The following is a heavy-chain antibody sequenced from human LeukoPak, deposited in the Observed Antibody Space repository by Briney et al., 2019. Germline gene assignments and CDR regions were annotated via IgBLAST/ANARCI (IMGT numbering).Heavy chain of an antibody. Sequence: ASVKVSCKASGYTFTSYGISWVRQAPGQGLEWMGWISAYNGNTNYAQKLQGRVTMTTGTSTSTAYMELRSLRSDDTAVYYCARDLGYSSGWYGGAYYYFDYWGQGTLVTVSS. CDR3: ARDLGYSSGWYGGAYYYFDY. J-gene: IGHJ4*02. D-gene: IGHD6-19*01. V-gene: IGHV1-18*01. CDR2: ISAYNGNT. CDR1: GYTFTSYG.